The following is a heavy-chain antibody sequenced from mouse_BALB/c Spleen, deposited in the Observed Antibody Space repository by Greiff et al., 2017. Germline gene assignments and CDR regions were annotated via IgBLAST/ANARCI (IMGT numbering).Heavy chain of an antibody. CDR3: ARSRGYYGYDGPYFDY. V-gene: IGHV3-2*02. Sequence: ESGPGLVKPSQSLSLTCTVTGYSITSDYAWNWIRQFPGNKLEWMGYISYSGSTSYNPSLKSRISITRDTSKNQFFLQLNSVTTEDTATYYCARSRGYYGYDGPYFDYWGQGTTLTVSS. J-gene: IGHJ2*01. CDR1: GYSITSDYA. CDR2: ISYSGST. D-gene: IGHD2-2*01.